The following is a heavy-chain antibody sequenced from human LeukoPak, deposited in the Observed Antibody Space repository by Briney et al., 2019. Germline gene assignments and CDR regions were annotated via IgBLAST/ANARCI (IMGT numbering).Heavy chain of an antibody. V-gene: IGHV3-30*02. D-gene: IGHD6-6*01. J-gene: IGHJ4*02. CDR3: AKASIAARRIDY. Sequence: GGSLRFSCAASGFTFSSYGMHWVRQAPGKGLEWVAFIRYDGSNKYYADSVKGRFTISRDNSKNTLYLQMNSLRAEDTAVYYCAKASIAARRIDYWGQGTLVTVSS. CDR2: IRYDGSNK. CDR1: GFTFSSYG.